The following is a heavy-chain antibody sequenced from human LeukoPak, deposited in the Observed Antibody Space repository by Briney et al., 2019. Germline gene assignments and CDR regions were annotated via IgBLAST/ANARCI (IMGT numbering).Heavy chain of an antibody. V-gene: IGHV4-59*01. Sequence: SETLSLTCTVSGDSISSYYWSWIRQSPGKGLEWIGYIYYTGTTNYNPSLKSRVTISVDTSKNQFSLKLSSVTAADTAVYYCARLVYYYDSSGYSNYYYYMDVWGKGTTVTVSS. J-gene: IGHJ6*03. CDR1: GDSISSYY. CDR2: IYYTGTT. CDR3: ARLVYYYDSSGYSNYYYYMDV. D-gene: IGHD3-22*01.